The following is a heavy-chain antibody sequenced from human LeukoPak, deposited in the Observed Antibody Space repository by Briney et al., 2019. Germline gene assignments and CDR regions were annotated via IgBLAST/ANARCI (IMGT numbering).Heavy chain of an antibody. Sequence: GSLRLSCAASGFPFSSYAMSWVRQAPGKGLEWFSAISGSGGSTYYADSVKGRFTISRDNTKNLLYLEMNSLRAEDTAMNFCVRDVGAVRGEVYFDYWGQGTLVTVSS. CDR2: ISGSGGST. V-gene: IGHV3-23*01. CDR3: VRDVGAVRGEVYFDY. CDR1: GFPFSSYA. D-gene: IGHD3-10*01. J-gene: IGHJ4*02.